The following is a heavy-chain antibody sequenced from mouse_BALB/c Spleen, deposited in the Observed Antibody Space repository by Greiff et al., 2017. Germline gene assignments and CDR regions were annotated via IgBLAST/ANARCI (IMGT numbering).Heavy chain of an antibody. CDR2: IWAGGST. J-gene: IGHJ3*01. D-gene: IGHD1-1*01. Sequence: QVQLKESGPGLVAPSQSLSITCTVSGFSLTSYGVHWVRQPPGKGLEWLGVIWAGGSTNYNSALMSRLSISKDNSKSQVFLKMNSLQTDDTAMYYCARDRVYFRFAYWGQGTLVTVSA. V-gene: IGHV2-9*02. CDR3: ARDRVYFRFAY. CDR1: GFSLTSYG.